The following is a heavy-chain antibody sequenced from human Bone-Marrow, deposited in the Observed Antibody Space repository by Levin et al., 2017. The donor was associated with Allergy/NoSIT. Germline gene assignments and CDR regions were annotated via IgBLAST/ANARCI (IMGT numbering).Heavy chain of an antibody. D-gene: IGHD1-26*01. CDR2: INPSSGGT. CDR1: GYTFTGFY. Sequence: ASVKVSCKASGYTFTGFYIHWLRQAPGQGLEWLGWINPSSGGTNYAAKFRGRVTATRDTSISTVYMDLSRLTSDDTAFYYCARDRAAGSPSRVGDLWGQGTLVTVSS. J-gene: IGHJ4*01. V-gene: IGHV1-2*02. CDR3: ARDRAAGSPSRVGDL.